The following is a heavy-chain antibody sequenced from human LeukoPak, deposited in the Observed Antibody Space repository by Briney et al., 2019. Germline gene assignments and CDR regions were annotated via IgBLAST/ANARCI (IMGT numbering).Heavy chain of an antibody. D-gene: IGHD6-6*01. CDR2: INPSGGST. V-gene: IGHV1-46*01. CDR3: AILSGYSSSSRRNFYYYYMDV. J-gene: IGHJ6*03. CDR1: GYTLTSYY. Sequence: ASVKVSCKASGYTLTSYYMHWVRQAPGQGLEWMGVINPSGGSTRYAQKFQGRVTITRDTSTSTVYMELSSLRSEDTAVYYCAILSGYSSSSRRNFYYYYMDVWGKGTTVTVSS.